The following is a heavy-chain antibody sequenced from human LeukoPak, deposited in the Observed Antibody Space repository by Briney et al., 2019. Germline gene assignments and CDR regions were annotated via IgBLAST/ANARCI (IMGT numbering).Heavy chain of an antibody. CDR3: ARDLRITIFGVVMAHGY. D-gene: IGHD3-3*01. V-gene: IGHV4-59*01. Sequence: SETLSLTCTVSGGSISSYYWSWIRQPPGKGLEWIGYIYYSGSTNYNPSLKSRVTISVDTSKNQFSLKLSSVTAADTAVYYCARDLRITIFGVVMAHGYWGQGTLVTVSS. J-gene: IGHJ4*02. CDR1: GGSISSYY. CDR2: IYYSGST.